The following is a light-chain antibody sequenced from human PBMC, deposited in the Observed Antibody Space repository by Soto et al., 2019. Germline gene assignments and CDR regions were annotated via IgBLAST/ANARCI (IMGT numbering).Light chain of an antibody. Sequence: EIVLTQSPGTLSLSPGERATLSCRASQSVSSNYLAWYQQKPGQAPRLLISGASSRATGIPDRFRGSGSGTDFTLTISRLEPEDFAVYYCQQYGSSPPWMFGQGTKVDIK. CDR3: QQYGSSPPWM. J-gene: IGKJ1*01. CDR1: QSVSSNY. V-gene: IGKV3-20*01. CDR2: GAS.